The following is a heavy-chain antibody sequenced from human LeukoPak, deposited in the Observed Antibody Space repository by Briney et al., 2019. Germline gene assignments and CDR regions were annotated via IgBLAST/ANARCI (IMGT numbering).Heavy chain of an antibody. CDR2: IYYSGST. CDR1: GGSISSSSYY. D-gene: IGHD5-12*01. CDR3: ARLRLHGYEDY. Sequence: PSETLSLTCTVSGGSISSSSYYWGWIRQPPGKGLEWIGSIYYSGSTYYNPSLKSRVTISVDTSKNQFSLKLSSVTAADTAVYYCARLRLHGYEDYWGQGTLVTVSS. V-gene: IGHV4-39*01. J-gene: IGHJ4*02.